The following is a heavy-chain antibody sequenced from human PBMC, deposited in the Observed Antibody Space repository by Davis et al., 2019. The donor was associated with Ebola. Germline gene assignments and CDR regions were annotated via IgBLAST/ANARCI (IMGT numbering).Heavy chain of an antibody. J-gene: IGHJ4*02. V-gene: IGHV3-7*01. CDR1: GFTFSDYY. Sequence: GGSLRLSCAASGFTFSDYYMSWIRQAPGKGLEWVANIRQDGSEKYYVDSVEGRFAVSRDNAKNSVYLQMNSLRAEDTAVYYCVREGGGSWGYWGQGTLVTVSS. CDR2: IRQDGSEK. CDR3: VREGGGSWGY. D-gene: IGHD2-15*01.